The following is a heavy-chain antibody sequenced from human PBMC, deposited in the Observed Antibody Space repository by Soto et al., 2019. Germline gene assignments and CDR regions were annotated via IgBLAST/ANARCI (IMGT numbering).Heavy chain of an antibody. J-gene: IGHJ4*02. CDR2: ISGGGETT. V-gene: IGHV3-23*01. CDR1: GFTFHTND. D-gene: IGHD6-19*01. CDR3: AKNSGWFT. Sequence: EVQILESGGGLVQPGGSLRLSCGATGFTFHTNDMSWIRQAPGKGLEWVSLISGGGETTKYADSVKGRFTISRDNSKFTVYLEMNTLRAEDTALYYCAKNSGWFTWGQGTLVTVSS.